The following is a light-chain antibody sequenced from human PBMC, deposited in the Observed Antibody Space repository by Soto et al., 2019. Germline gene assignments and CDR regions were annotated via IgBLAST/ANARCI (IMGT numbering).Light chain of an antibody. J-gene: IGKJ4*01. Sequence: IVLTQSPGTLPLSPGERATLSFMASQSVSSSLAWYQQRPGQAPRLLVYGASSRATGIPDRFSGSGSGTDFTLTITRLEPEDFAVYHCQQYGSSPLTFGGGTKVDIK. V-gene: IGKV3-20*01. CDR1: QSVSSS. CDR2: GAS. CDR3: QQYGSSPLT.